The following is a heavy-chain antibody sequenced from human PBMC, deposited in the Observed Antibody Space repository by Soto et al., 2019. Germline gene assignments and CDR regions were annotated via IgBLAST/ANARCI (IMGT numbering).Heavy chain of an antibody. J-gene: IGHJ4*02. Sequence: SETLSLTCTVSGGSISSYYWSWIRQPPGKGLEWIGYIYYSGSTNYNPSLKSRVTISVDTSKNQFSLKLSSVTAADTAVYYCARAVPPRLQNSSGWLRYYFDYWGQGTLVTVSS. D-gene: IGHD6-19*01. CDR1: GGSISSYY. CDR3: ARAVPPRLQNSSGWLRYYFDY. CDR2: IYYSGST. V-gene: IGHV4-59*01.